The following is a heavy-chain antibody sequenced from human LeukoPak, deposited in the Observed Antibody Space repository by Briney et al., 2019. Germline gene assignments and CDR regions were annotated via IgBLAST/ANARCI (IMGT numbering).Heavy chain of an antibody. D-gene: IGHD3-3*01. CDR1: GFTVSTNY. V-gene: IGHV3-66*04. CDR3: ARHFGVITKGVYYYYYGMDV. Sequence: GGSLRLSCAASGFTVSTNYMSWVRQAPGEGLEWVSVIYSGGSTYYADSVKGRFTISRDNSKNTLYLQMNSLRAEDTAVYYCARHFGVITKGVYYYYYGMDVWGQGTTVTVSS. J-gene: IGHJ6*02. CDR2: IYSGGST.